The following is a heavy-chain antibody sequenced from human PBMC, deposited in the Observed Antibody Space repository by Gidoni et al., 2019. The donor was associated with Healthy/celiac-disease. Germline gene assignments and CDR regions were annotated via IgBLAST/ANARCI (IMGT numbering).Heavy chain of an antibody. CDR2: INPNSGGT. CDR1: GYTFTGYY. V-gene: IGHV1-2*02. D-gene: IGHD6-19*01. Sequence: QVQLLQPGAEVKKPGASVKVSCKASGYTFTGYYMHWVRQAPGQGLEWMGWINPNSGGTNYAQKFQGRVTMTRDTSISTAYMELSRLRSDDTAVYYCARGIYSSGWFDAFDIWGQGTMVTVSS. J-gene: IGHJ3*02. CDR3: ARGIYSSGWFDAFDI.